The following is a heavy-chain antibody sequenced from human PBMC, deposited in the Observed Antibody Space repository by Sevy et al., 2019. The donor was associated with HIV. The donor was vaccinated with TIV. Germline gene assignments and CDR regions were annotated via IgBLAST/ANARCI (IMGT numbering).Heavy chain of an antibody. CDR2: ISGPGYGT. D-gene: IGHD3-3*01. V-gene: IGHV3-23*01. J-gene: IGHJ3*01. CDR1: GFTFNTHA. CDR3: AKALNPRLEFMLEGNIRSLKGFDV. Sequence: GGSLRLSCAASGFTFNTHAMNWVRQAPGKGLEWVSVISGPGYGTNYADSVKGRFTISRDNSKNNLFLQMNSLRDDATTVYYCAKALNPRLEFMLEGNIRSLKGFDVWGKGTMVTVSS.